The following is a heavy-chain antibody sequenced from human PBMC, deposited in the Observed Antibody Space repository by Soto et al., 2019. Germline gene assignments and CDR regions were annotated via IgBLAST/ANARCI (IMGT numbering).Heavy chain of an antibody. CDR2: IYYSGST. CDR3: ARHLAERQDYYGSGSYYNWYWFDP. J-gene: IGHJ5*02. CDR1: GGSISSSSYY. V-gene: IGHV4-39*01. Sequence: PSETLSLTCTVSGGSISSSSYYWGWIRQPPGKGLEWIGSIYYSGSTYYNPPLKSRVTISVDTSKNQFSLKLSSVTAADTALYYCARHLAERQDYYGSGSYYNWYWFDPWGQGTLVTVSS. D-gene: IGHD3-10*01.